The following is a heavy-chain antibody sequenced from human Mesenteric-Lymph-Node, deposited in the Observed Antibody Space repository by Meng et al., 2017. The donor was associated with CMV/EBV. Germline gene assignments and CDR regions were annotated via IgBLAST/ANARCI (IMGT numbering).Heavy chain of an antibody. CDR2: ISSSSSYI. Sequence: GESLMIPCAASGFTFSSYSMNWVRQAPGKGLEWVSSISSSSSYIYYADSVKGRFTISRHNAKTSLYLQMNSLRAEDTAVYYCARGELDYYGSGSYSHFDYWGQGTLVTVSS. D-gene: IGHD3-10*01. CDR1: GFTFSSYS. J-gene: IGHJ4*02. V-gene: IGHV3-21*01. CDR3: ARGELDYYGSGSYSHFDY.